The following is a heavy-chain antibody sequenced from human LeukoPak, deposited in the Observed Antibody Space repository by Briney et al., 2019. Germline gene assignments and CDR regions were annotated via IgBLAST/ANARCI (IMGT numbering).Heavy chain of an antibody. Sequence: EGSLRLSCAASGFTFSDYYMSWIRQAPGKGLEWVSYISSSGSTIYYADSAKGRFTVSRDNAKNSLYLQMNSLRAEDTAVYYCARRRDSGSLQHFDYWGQGTLVTVSS. J-gene: IGHJ4*02. V-gene: IGHV3-11*01. CDR3: ARRRDSGSLQHFDY. CDR2: ISSSGSTI. CDR1: GFTFSDYY. D-gene: IGHD1-26*01.